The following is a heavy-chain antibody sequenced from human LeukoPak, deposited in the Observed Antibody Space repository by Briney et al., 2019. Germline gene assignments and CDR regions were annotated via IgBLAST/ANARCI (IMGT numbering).Heavy chain of an antibody. J-gene: IGHJ4*02. D-gene: IGHD3-22*01. V-gene: IGHV1-69*06. CDR2: IIPIFGTA. Sequence: SVKVSCKASGGTFSSYAISWVRRAPGQGLEWMGGIIPIFGTANYAQKFQGRVTITADKSTSTAYMELSSLRSEDTAVYYCARGLDYYDSSGYYYYWGQGTLVTVSS. CDR3: ARGLDYYDSSGYYYY. CDR1: GGTFSSYA.